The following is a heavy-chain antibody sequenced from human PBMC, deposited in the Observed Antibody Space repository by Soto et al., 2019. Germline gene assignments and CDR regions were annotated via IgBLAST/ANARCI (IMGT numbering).Heavy chain of an antibody. CDR3: ASSSFLRSGDLFHGLDV. J-gene: IGHJ6*02. Sequence: SVTLSLTCAVHGGTYSGYCWDWIRQPPGKGAGGIGEVHHGGTGNYNPPLQSRAIISVDTSKNQFSLKLASVTAEDTALYFWASSSFLRSGDLFHGLDVWGQWTTVS. CDR1: GGTYSGYC. D-gene: IGHD3-10*01. V-gene: IGHV4-34*01. CDR2: VHHGGTG.